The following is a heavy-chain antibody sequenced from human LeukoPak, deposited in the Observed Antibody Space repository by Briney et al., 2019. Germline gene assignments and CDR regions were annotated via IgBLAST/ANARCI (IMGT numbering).Heavy chain of an antibody. V-gene: IGHV3-21*01. D-gene: IGHD4-17*01. CDR3: ARDRHVAVTTFDY. CDR2: ISSSSSYI. Sequence: GGSLRLSCAASGFTFSSYSMNWVRQAPGKGLEWVSSISSSSSYIYYADSVKGRFTISRDNAKNSLYLQMNSLRAEDTAVYNCARDRHVAVTTFDYWGQGTLVTVSS. CDR1: GFTFSSYS. J-gene: IGHJ4*02.